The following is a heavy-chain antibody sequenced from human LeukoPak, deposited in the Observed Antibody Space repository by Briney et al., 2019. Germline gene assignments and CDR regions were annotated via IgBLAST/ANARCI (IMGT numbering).Heavy chain of an antibody. D-gene: IGHD1-26*01. Sequence: SETLSLTCTVSGGSISSSSYYWGWIRQPPGKGLEWIGSIYYSGSTYYNPSLKSRVTISVDTSKNQFSLKLSSVTAADTAVYYCAREGAWKYSGSYFNWFDPWGQGTLVTVSS. CDR1: GGSISSSSYY. CDR2: IYYSGST. V-gene: IGHV4-39*07. CDR3: AREGAWKYSGSYFNWFDP. J-gene: IGHJ5*02.